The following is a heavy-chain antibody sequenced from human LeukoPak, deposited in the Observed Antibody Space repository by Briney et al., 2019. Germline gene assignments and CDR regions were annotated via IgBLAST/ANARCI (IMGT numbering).Heavy chain of an antibody. CDR2: IGVSSSLV. J-gene: IGHJ4*02. D-gene: IGHD2-8*02. Sequence: GGSLRLSCVASGFTFSSNRLIWVRQAPGKGLEWVSYIGVSSSLVRYADSVKGRFTISRDNAKNSLYLQMDSLRAEDTAMYYCARDHWSPPSYWGQGTLVTVSS. V-gene: IGHV3-48*01. CDR3: ARDHWSPPSY. CDR1: GFTFSSNR.